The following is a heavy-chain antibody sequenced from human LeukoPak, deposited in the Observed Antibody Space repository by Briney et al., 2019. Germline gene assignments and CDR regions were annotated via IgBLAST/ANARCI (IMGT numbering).Heavy chain of an antibody. CDR2: ISAYNGNT. Sequence: GASVKVSCKASGGTFSSYAISWVRQAPGQGLEWMGWISAYNGNTNYAQKLQGRVTMTTDTSTSTAYMELRSLRSDDTAVYYCARESYYYDSSGYRRMAAFDIWGQGTMVTVSS. CDR1: GGTFSSYA. V-gene: IGHV1-18*01. D-gene: IGHD3-22*01. CDR3: ARESYYYDSSGYRRMAAFDI. J-gene: IGHJ3*02.